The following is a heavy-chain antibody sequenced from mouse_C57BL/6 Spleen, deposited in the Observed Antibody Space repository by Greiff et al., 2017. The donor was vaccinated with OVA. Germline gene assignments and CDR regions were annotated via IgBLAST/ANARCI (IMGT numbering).Heavy chain of an antibody. CDR2: INPSTGGT. J-gene: IGHJ2*01. CDR1: GYSFTGYY. V-gene: IGHV1-42*01. Sequence: EVQLQQSGPELVKPGASVKISCKASGYSFTGYYMNWVKQSPEKSLEWIGEINPSTGGTTYNQKFKAKATLTVDKSSSTAYMQLKSLTSEDSAVYYCARDFYGGGYFDYWGQGTTLTVSS. CDR3: ARDFYGGGYFDY. D-gene: IGHD1-1*02.